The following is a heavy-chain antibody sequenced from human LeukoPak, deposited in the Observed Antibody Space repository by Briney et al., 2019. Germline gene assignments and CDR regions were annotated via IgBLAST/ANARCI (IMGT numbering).Heavy chain of an antibody. Sequence: GPLRPSCAASGFTVGANYMTWVGQAQGKGRGWVSVIYSGGSTYYADSVKGRFTISRDNSKNTLYLQMNSLRAEDTAVYYCARGNKTARWAFDIWGQGTMVTVSS. CDR3: ARGNKTARWAFDI. D-gene: IGHD5-18*01. CDR1: GFTVGANY. J-gene: IGHJ3*02. CDR2: IYSGGST. V-gene: IGHV3-53*01.